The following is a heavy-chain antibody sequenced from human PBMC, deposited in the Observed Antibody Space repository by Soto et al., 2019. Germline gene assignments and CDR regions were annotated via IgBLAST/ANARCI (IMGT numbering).Heavy chain of an antibody. J-gene: IGHJ6*02. D-gene: IGHD6-19*01. V-gene: IGHV3-15*07. CDR1: GFTFSNAW. CDR2: IKSKTDGGTT. CDR3: TTSDIAVAGTVYYYYGMDV. Sequence: GGSLRLSCAASGFTFSNAWMNWVRQAPGKGLEWVGRIKSKTDGGTTDYAAHVKGRFTISRDDSKNTLYLQMNSLKTEDTAVYYCTTSDIAVAGTVYYYYGMDVWGQGTTVTVSS.